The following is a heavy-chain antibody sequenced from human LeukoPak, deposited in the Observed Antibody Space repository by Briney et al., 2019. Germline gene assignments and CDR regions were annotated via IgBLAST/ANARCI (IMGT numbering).Heavy chain of an antibody. Sequence: PSETLSLTCTVSGGSISSYYWSWIRQPPGKGLEWIGYIYYSGSTNYNPSLKSRVTISVDTSKNQFSLKLSSVTAADTAVYYCARQCGGDCYPEEFDYWGQGTLVTVSS. CDR2: IYYSGST. V-gene: IGHV4-59*08. CDR1: GGSISSYY. J-gene: IGHJ4*02. CDR3: ARQCGGDCYPEEFDY. D-gene: IGHD2-21*02.